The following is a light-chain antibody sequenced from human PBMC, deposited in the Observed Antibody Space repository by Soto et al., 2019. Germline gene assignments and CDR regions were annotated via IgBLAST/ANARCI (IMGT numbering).Light chain of an antibody. J-gene: IGKJ4*01. CDR2: DGS. V-gene: IGKV3D-20*01. CDR3: QQYDNSAPLS. CDR1: QSVRSSY. Sequence: ENVLTQSPATLSLSPGDRATLSCGASQSVRSSYVAWYQQKAGLAPRLLIYDGSSRASGIPDRFSGRGCGTDFIHTIGRLEPEDFAGYYCQQYDNSAPLSFGGGTKVEMK.